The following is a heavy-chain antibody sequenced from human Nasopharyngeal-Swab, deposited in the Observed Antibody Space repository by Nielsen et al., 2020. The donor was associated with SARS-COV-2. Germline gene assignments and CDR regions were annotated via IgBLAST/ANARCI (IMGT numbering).Heavy chain of an antibody. V-gene: IGHV4-39*01. J-gene: IGHJ4*02. Sequence: SETLSLTCTVSGGSISSSSYYWGWIRQPPGKGLEWIGSIYYSGSTYYNPSLKSRVTISVETSKNQFSLKLSSVTAADTAVYYCARQPKVGATHYFDYWGQGTLVTVSS. CDR1: GGSISSSSYY. CDR2: IYYSGST. CDR3: ARQPKVGATHYFDY. D-gene: IGHD1-26*01.